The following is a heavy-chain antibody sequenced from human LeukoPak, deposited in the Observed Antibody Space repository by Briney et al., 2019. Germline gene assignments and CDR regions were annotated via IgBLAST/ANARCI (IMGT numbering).Heavy chain of an antibody. D-gene: IGHD3-10*01. V-gene: IGHV1-69*13. Sequence: GASVKVSCKASGYTFTSYGISWVRQAPGQGLEWMGGIVPIFGTANYAQKFQGRVTITADESTSTAYMELSSLRSEDTAVYYCARDGVVRGVIPLDYWGQGTLVTVSS. J-gene: IGHJ4*02. CDR2: IVPIFGTA. CDR3: ARDGVVRGVIPLDY. CDR1: GYTFTSYG.